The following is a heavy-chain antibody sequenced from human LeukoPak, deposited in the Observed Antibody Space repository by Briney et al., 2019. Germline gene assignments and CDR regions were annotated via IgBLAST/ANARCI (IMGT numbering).Heavy chain of an antibody. Sequence: PGGSLRLSCAASGFTFSDYYMSWIRQTPGKGLEWIGEINDSGNTNYNPSLQSRVTISLDTSTNQFSLELTSVTAADTAVYYCARGLSDVYWGQGTLVTVSS. CDR1: GFTFSDYY. CDR2: INDSGNT. CDR3: ARGLSDVY. J-gene: IGHJ4*02. V-gene: IGHV4-34*01.